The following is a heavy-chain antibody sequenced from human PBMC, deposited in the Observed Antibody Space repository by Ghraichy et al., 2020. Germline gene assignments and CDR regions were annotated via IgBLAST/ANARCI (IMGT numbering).Heavy chain of an antibody. Sequence: LTCAASGFIISYYGMHWVRQAPGKGLEWVAAMSYDGSNKYYADSVKGRFTISRDNSKNTLYLQMDSLRAEDTAVYYCAKDPGIFGDYVYGMDVWGQGTTVTVSS. CDR3: AKDPGIFGDYVYGMDV. CDR1: GFIISYYG. J-gene: IGHJ6*02. V-gene: IGHV3-30*18. D-gene: IGHD3-10*02. CDR2: MSYDGSNK.